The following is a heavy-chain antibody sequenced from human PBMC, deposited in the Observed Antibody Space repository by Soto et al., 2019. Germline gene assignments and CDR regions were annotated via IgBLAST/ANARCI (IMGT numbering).Heavy chain of an antibody. D-gene: IGHD6-19*01. V-gene: IGHV3-21*01. CDR2: ISSSSSYI. J-gene: IGHJ4*02. Sequence: GGSRRLSCAASGFTFSIYRMNWVRQAPGKGRGWVSSISSSSSYIYYADSVKGRFTISRDNAKNSLYLQMNSLRAEDTAVYYCARDQVHSGWYSFDDWGQGTLVTVSS. CDR3: ARDQVHSGWYSFDD. CDR1: GFTFSIYR.